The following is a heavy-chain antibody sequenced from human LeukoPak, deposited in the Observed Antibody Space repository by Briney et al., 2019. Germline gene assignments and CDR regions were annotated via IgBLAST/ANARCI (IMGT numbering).Heavy chain of an antibody. CDR1: GFTFSNYW. V-gene: IGHV3-74*01. J-gene: IGHJ4*02. CDR3: ARGTGSSSGWYAY. Sequence: PGGSLRLSCAASGFTFSNYWMHWVRHAPGKGLVWVSRINSDGSSTSYADSVRGRFTISRDNAKNTLYLQVNSLRAEDTAVYYCARGTGSSSGWYAYWGQGTLVTVSS. CDR2: INSDGSST. D-gene: IGHD6-19*01.